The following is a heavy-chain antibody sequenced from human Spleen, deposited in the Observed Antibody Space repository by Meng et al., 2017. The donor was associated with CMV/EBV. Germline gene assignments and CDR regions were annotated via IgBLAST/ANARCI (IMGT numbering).Heavy chain of an antibody. J-gene: IGHJ4*02. Sequence: KGSGYSFTSYWFGWVRQMPGKGLEWMGIIYPGDSDTRYSPSFQGQVTISADKSISTAYLQWSSLKASDTAMYYCAATISIAAAGYFDYWGQGTLVTVSS. CDR3: AATISIAAAGYFDY. D-gene: IGHD6-13*01. CDR2: IYPGDSDT. CDR1: GYSFTSYW. V-gene: IGHV5-51*01.